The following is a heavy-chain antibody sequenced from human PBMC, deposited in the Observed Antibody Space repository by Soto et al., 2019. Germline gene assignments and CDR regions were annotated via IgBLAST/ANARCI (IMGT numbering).Heavy chain of an antibody. CDR2: IYSGGTT. V-gene: IGHV3-66*01. CDR3: AREVRVRGFAFDI. Sequence: GGSLRLSCAASGFTVSSNYMSWVRQAPGKGLEWVSVIYSGGTTYYADSVKGRFTISRDNSRNTLRLEMNSLRADDTAVYYCAREVRVRGFAFDIWGQGTMVTVSS. D-gene: IGHD3-3*01. J-gene: IGHJ3*02. CDR1: GFTVSSNY.